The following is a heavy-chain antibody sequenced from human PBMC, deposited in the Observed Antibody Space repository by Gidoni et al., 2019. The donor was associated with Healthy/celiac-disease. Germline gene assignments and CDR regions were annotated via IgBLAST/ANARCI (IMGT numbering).Heavy chain of an antibody. V-gene: IGHV4-34*01. CDR3: ARGGNSGYVDAFDI. D-gene: IGHD5-12*01. CDR2: INHSGST. Sequence: QVQLQQWGAGLLKPSETLSLTCAVYGGSFSGYYWSWIRQPPGKGLEWIGEINHSGSTNYNPFLKSRVTISVDTSKNQFSLKLSSVTAADTAVYYCARGGNSGYVDAFDIWGQGTMVTVSS. J-gene: IGHJ3*02. CDR1: GGSFSGYY.